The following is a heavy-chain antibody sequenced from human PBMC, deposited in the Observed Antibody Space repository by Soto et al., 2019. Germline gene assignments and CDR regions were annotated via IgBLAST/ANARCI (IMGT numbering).Heavy chain of an antibody. CDR2: ISAYNGNT. V-gene: IGHV1-18*01. CDR1: GYTFTSYG. D-gene: IGHD1-1*01. J-gene: IGHJ4*02. Sequence: ASVKVSCKASGYTFTSYGISWVRQAPGQGLEWMGWISAYNGNTNYAQKLQGRVTMTTNTSTSTAYMELRSLRSDDTAVYYCARERYSLYYFDYWGQGTLVTVSS. CDR3: ARERYSLYYFDY.